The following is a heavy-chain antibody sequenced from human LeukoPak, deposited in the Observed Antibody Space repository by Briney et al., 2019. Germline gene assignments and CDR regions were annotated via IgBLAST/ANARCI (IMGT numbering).Heavy chain of an antibody. CDR3: AREEGSSIYYRYFDY. V-gene: IGHV3-7*04. Sequence: GGPLRLSCAASGFTFSRYWMSWVRQAPGKGLEWVANIKQDGSEKYYVGSVKGRFTISRDNAKNSLYLQMNSLRAEDTAVYYCAREEGSSIYYRYFDYWGQGTLATVSS. CDR1: GFTFSRYW. J-gene: IGHJ4*02. D-gene: IGHD6-13*01. CDR2: IKQDGSEK.